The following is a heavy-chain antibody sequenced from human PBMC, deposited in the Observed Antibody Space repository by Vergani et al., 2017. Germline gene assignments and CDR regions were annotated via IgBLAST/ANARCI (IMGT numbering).Heavy chain of an antibody. D-gene: IGHD3-22*01. Sequence: QVQLVQSGAEMKKPGASVKVSCKASGYTFTTYFLHWVRQAPGQGLEWMGIINPSGGSTNYAQKFQGRVTMSRDTSTSTVYMELSSLRSEDTAVYYCAREAVHSSGSRGSYGMDVWGQGTTVTVSS. CDR3: AREAVHSSGSRGSYGMDV. CDR1: GYTFTTYF. CDR2: INPSGGST. V-gene: IGHV1-46*03. J-gene: IGHJ6*02.